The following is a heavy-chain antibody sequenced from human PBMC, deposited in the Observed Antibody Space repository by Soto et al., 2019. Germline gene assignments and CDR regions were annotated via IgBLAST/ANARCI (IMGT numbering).Heavy chain of an antibody. CDR3: ASLGDSSGYYTDAFDI. J-gene: IGHJ3*02. Sequence: PGGSLRLSCAASGFTFSSYAMHWVRQAPGKGLEWVAVISYAGSNKYYADSVKGRFTISRDNSKNTLYLQMNSLRAEDTAVYYCASLGDSSGYYTDAFDIWGQGTMVTVSS. CDR2: ISYAGSNK. CDR1: GFTFSSYA. D-gene: IGHD3-22*01. V-gene: IGHV3-30-3*01.